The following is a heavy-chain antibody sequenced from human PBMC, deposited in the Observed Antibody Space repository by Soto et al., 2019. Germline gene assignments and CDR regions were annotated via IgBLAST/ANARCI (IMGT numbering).Heavy chain of an antibody. V-gene: IGHV1-69*19. CDR1: GGTFNTYA. J-gene: IGHJ4*02. CDR2: ISPMFGAA. CDR3: AREGQVHTPAFVY. Sequence: QVQLVQSGAEMKKPGSSVKVSCQSSGGTFNTYAMNWVRQAPGQGPEWMGDISPMFGAANYAPKFQGRVTLTADESTGTSYMQLSSLTSADTALYFCAREGQVHTPAFVYWGQGTLVTVSS.